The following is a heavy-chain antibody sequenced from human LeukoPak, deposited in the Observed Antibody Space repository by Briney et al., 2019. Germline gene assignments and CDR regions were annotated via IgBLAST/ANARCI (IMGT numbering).Heavy chain of an antibody. CDR3: ARDGAVTTDYYYYYMDV. Sequence: SVKVSCKAPGGTFSSYAISRVRQAPGQGLEWMGGIIPIFGTANYAQKFQGRVTITTDESTSTAYMELSSLRSEDTAVYYCARDGAVTTDYYYYYMDVWGKGTTVTVSS. CDR1: GGTFSSYA. D-gene: IGHD4-11*01. CDR2: IIPIFGTA. J-gene: IGHJ6*03. V-gene: IGHV1-69*05.